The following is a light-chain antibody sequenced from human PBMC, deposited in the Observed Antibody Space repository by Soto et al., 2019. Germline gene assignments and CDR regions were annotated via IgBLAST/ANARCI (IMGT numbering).Light chain of an antibody. CDR2: DVS. J-gene: IGLJ1*01. CDR1: SSDVGGYNY. CDR3: CSYAGSYTYV. V-gene: IGLV2-11*01. Sequence: QSALTQPRSVSGSPGQSVTISCTGTSSDVGGYNYVSWYQQHPGKAPKLMIYDVSKRPSGVPDRVSGSKSGNTASLTISGLQAEDEADYYCCSYAGSYTYVFGPGTKVTVL.